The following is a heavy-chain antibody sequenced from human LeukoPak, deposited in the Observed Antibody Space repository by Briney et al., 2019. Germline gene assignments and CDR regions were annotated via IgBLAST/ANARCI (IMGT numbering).Heavy chain of an antibody. J-gene: IGHJ4*02. D-gene: IGHD2-15*01. CDR2: ISGSGATA. CDR3: VKSGSGHTRHYFDY. Sequence: GGSLRLSCAASGFSFGGYGMSWVRQAPGKGLEYVSTISGSGATAYYADSVKGRFTISRDNSKNTLSLQMNSLRAEDTAVYYCVKSGSGHTRHYFDYWGQGTLVTVSS. V-gene: IGHV3-23*01. CDR1: GFSFGGYG.